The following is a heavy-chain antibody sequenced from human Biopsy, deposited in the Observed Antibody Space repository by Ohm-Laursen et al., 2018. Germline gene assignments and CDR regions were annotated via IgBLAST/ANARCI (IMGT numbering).Heavy chain of an antibody. CDR3: ARAGGGKIYGL. Sequence: TLSLTCPVSGVSINTGGYYWTWIRQHPGTGLEWIGYIHYSGNTLYNPSLKSRLTISVDTSRNQFSLKLTSVTAAGTALYYCARAGGGKIYGLWGQGTLVTVSS. CDR2: IHYSGNT. J-gene: IGHJ4*02. V-gene: IGHV4-31*02. CDR1: GVSINTGGYY. D-gene: IGHD3-16*01.